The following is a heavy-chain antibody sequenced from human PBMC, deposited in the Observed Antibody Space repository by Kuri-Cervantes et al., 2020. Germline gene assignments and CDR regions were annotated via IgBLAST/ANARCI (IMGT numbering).Heavy chain of an antibody. CDR3: AKSYGARYSYGYDY. CDR1: GFTFDDYA. CDR2: ISWNSGSI. D-gene: IGHD5-18*01. V-gene: IGHV3-9*01. Sequence: GGSLRLSCAASGFTFDDYAMHWVRQAPGKGLEWVSGISWNSGSIGYADSVKGRFTISRDNAKNSLYLQMNSLRAEDTALYYCAKSYGARYSYGYDYWGQGTLVTVSS. J-gene: IGHJ4*02.